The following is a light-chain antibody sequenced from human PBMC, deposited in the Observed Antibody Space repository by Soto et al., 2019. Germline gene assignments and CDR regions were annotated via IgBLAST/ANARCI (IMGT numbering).Light chain of an antibody. J-gene: IGLJ1*01. CDR2: DVT. Sequence: QSVLTQPRSVSGSPGQSVTISCTGTITDVGKYNYVSWHQQHPGKAPKLLMYDVTQRPSGVPYRFSGSKSGDTASLTISGLQAEDEADYYCCSYAGSYTYVFGAGTKVTVL. CDR1: ITDVGKYNY. CDR3: CSYAGSYTYV. V-gene: IGLV2-11*01.